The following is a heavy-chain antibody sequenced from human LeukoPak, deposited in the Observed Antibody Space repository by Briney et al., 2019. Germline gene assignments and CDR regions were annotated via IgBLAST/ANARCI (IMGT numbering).Heavy chain of an antibody. D-gene: IGHD3-16*01. CDR1: GFTFSSYW. Sequence: PGGSLRLSCAASGFTFSSYWMHWVRQAPGKGLVWVSRINSDGSSTSYADSVKGRFTISRDNARNSLYLQMNSLRAEDTAVYYCARGGAPEFSYGYYFDDWGQGTLVTVSS. V-gene: IGHV3-74*01. J-gene: IGHJ4*02. CDR3: ARGGAPEFSYGYYFDD. CDR2: INSDGSST.